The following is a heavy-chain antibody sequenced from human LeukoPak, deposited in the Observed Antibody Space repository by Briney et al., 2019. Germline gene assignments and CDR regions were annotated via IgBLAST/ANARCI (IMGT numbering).Heavy chain of an antibody. J-gene: IGHJ4*02. V-gene: IGHV3-30*18. CDR1: GFTFSSYA. D-gene: IGHD5-18*01. Sequence: PGGSLRLSCAASGFTFSSYAMSWVRQTPGKGLEWVAVISYDASNKYYADSVKGRFTISRDNSKNTLYLQMNSLRAEDAAVYYCAKSHGYSYGFDYWGQGTLVTVSS. CDR2: ISYDASNK. CDR3: AKSHGYSYGFDY.